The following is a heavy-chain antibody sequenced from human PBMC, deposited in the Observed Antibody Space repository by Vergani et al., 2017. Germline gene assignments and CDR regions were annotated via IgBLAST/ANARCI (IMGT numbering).Heavy chain of an antibody. Sequence: QVQLVQSGAEVKKPGASVKVSCTASGYTFTGYYMHWVRQAPGQGLEGMGWINPNSVGTNYAQKFQGRVTMTRDTSISTAYMELSRLRSDDTAVYSCARFSFGVVPAAANKWFDPWGQGTLVTVSS. CDR2: INPNSVGT. D-gene: IGHD2-2*01. J-gene: IGHJ5*02. CDR1: GYTFTGYY. CDR3: ARFSFGVVPAAANKWFDP. V-gene: IGHV1-2*02.